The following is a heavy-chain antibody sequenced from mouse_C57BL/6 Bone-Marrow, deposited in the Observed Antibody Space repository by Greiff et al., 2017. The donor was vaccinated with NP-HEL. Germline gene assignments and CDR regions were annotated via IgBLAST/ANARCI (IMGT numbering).Heavy chain of an antibody. CDR3: ARSDYYGSSYNWYFEV. Sequence: QVTLKESGPGILQSSQTLSLTCSFSGFSLSTSGMGVSWIRQPSGKGLEWLAHIYWDDDKRYNPSLKSRLTISKDTSRNQVFLKITSVDTADTATYYCARSDYYGSSYNWYFEVWGTGTTVTVSS. V-gene: IGHV8-12*01. CDR1: GFSLSTSGMG. J-gene: IGHJ1*03. CDR2: IYWDDDK. D-gene: IGHD1-1*01.